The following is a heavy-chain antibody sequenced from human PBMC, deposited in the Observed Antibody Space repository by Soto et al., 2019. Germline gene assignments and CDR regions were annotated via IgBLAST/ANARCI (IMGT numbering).Heavy chain of an antibody. V-gene: IGHV3-30-3*01. Sequence: GGSLRLSCAASGVTFSSYAMHWVRQAPGKGLEWVAVISYDGSNKYYADSVKGRFTISRDNSKNTLYLQMNSLRAEDTAVYYCARGYSYGRAYYYYGMDVWGQGTTVTVSS. CDR1: GVTFSSYA. CDR3: ARGYSYGRAYYYYGMDV. J-gene: IGHJ6*02. D-gene: IGHD5-18*01. CDR2: ISYDGSNK.